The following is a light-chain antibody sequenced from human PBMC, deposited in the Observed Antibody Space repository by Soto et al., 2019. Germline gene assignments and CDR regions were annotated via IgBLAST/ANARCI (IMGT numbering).Light chain of an antibody. CDR2: DAS. CDR3: QQYKNYSYS. J-gene: IGKJ2*03. V-gene: IGKV1-5*01. CDR1: QPVNTF. Sequence: IQMTQSPSTVSASVGDSVTISCRASQPVNTFLAWYQQKPGGAPKVVIFDASNLGSGVLSRFSGSGFGTEFTLSITSLQPDDFATYYCQQYKNYSYSFGQGTKLEIK.